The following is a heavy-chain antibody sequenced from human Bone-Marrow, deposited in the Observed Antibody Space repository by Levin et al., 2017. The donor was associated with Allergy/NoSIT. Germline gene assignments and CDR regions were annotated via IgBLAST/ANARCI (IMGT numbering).Heavy chain of an antibody. CDR3: ARETQQLVSFDY. Sequence: LSLTCAASGFTFSSYGMHWVRQAPGKGLEWVAVIWYDGSNKYYADSVKGRFTISRDNSKNTLYLQMNSLRAEDTAVYYCARETQQLVSFDYWGQGTLVTVSS. CDR1: GFTFSSYG. CDR2: IWYDGSNK. D-gene: IGHD6-13*01. V-gene: IGHV3-33*01. J-gene: IGHJ4*02.